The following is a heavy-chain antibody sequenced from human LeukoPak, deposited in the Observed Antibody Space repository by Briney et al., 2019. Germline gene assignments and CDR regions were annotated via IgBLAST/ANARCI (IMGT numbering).Heavy chain of an antibody. CDR2: IKQDGSEK. CDR3: ARAQYYYDSSGYYKEPYYYYGMDV. Sequence: QPGGSLRLSCAASGFTFSSYWMSWVRQAPGKGLEWVANIKQDGSEKYYVDSVKGRFTISRDNSKNTLYLQMNSLRAEDTAVYYCARAQYYYDSSGYYKEPYYYYGMDVWGQGTTVTVSS. CDR1: GFTFSSYW. V-gene: IGHV3-7*03. J-gene: IGHJ6*02. D-gene: IGHD3-22*01.